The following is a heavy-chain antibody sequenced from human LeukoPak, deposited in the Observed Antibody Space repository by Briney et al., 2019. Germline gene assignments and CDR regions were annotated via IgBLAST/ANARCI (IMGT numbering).Heavy chain of an antibody. J-gene: IGHJ4*02. CDR2: ISSGGSTI. D-gene: IGHD6-13*01. V-gene: IGHV3-11*01. CDR3: ARLGYSSTTFDY. CDR1: GFTFSDYY. Sequence: GGSLRLSCAVSGFTFSDYYMSWIRQAPGKGLEWVSYISSGGSTISHADSVKGRFTISRDNAENSLYLQMNSLRAEDTAVYYCARLGYSSTTFDYWGQGTLVTVSS.